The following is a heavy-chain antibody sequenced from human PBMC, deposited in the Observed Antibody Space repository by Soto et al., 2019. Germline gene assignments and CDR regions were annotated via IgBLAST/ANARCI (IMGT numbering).Heavy chain of an antibody. J-gene: IGHJ4*02. CDR3: ARGRKIFHY. CDR2: IYHLGST. CDR1: GDTVSSTRW. Sequence: SETLSLTCTVSGDTVSSTRWWSWVRLSPGRGLEWIGDIYHLGSTNYNPSLKRRVSISLDKSKNQFSLKLTSVTAADTAVYYCARGRKIFHYWGQGALVTVSS. D-gene: IGHD3-3*01. V-gene: IGHV4-4*02.